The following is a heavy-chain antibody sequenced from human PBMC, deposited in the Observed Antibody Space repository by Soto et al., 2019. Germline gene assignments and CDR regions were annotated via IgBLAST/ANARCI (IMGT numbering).Heavy chain of an antibody. D-gene: IGHD3-10*01. Sequence: QPGGSLRLSCAASGFTFSSYGMHWVRQAPGKGLEWVAIISYDGILKYYADPVKGRFTISRDTSKSALYLQMNSLGPEDTAVYYCAKDFKISGGHYGSLNYYYGMDVWGQGTTVTVSS. CDR1: GFTFSSYG. J-gene: IGHJ6*02. V-gene: IGHV3-30*18. CDR2: ISYDGILK. CDR3: AKDFKISGGHYGSLNYYYGMDV.